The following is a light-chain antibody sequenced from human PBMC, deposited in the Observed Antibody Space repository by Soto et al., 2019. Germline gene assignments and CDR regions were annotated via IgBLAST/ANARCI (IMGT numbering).Light chain of an antibody. CDR2: GAS. V-gene: IGKV3-15*01. J-gene: IGKJ1*01. CDR1: ESVSSN. CDR3: QQYNNWPPWT. Sequence: EIVMTQSPATLSVSPGESASLSCRASESVSSNLAWYQQKPGQSPRLLIFGASTRATGVPARLSGNGSETEFTLTISSLVSEDSAVYYCQQYNNWPPWTFGRGTKVEIK.